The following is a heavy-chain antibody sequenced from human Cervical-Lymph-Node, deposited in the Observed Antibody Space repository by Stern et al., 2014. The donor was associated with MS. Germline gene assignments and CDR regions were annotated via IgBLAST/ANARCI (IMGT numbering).Heavy chain of an antibody. CDR2: IGSAGDT. V-gene: IGHV3-13*01. CDR3: TRLRFLQWSDWFFDL. D-gene: IGHD3-3*01. J-gene: IGHJ2*01. CDR1: GFTFSSYD. Sequence: EVQLVESGGGLVQPGGSLRLSCAASGFTFSSYDMHWVRQATGKGLEWVSGIGSAGDTYYPGSVKGRFTISRENGKNSLFLQMNSLRAGDTAVYYCTRLRFLQWSDWFFDLWGRGTLVTVSS.